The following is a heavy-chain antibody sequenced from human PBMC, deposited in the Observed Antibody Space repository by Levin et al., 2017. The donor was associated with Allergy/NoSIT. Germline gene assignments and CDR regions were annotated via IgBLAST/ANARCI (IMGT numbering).Heavy chain of an antibody. CDR2: IWYDGSNK. Sequence: GESLKISCAASGFTFSSYGMHWVRQAPGKGLEWVAVIWYDGSNKYYADSVKGRFTISRDNSKNTLYLQMNSLRAEDTAVYYCARGEWEPLDAFDIWGQGTMVTVSS. V-gene: IGHV3-33*01. J-gene: IGHJ3*02. CDR3: ARGEWEPLDAFDI. D-gene: IGHD1-26*01. CDR1: GFTFSSYG.